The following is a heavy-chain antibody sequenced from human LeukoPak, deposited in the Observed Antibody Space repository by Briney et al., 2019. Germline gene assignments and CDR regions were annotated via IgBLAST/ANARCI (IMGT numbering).Heavy chain of an antibody. J-gene: IGHJ4*02. CDR1: GYTFTSYG. V-gene: IGHV1-69*13. Sequence: GASVKVSCKASGYTFTSYGISWVRQAPGQGLEWTGGIIPIFGTANYAQKFQGRVTITADESTSTAYMELSSLRSEDTAVYYCARVGSSPAGGYWGQGTLVTVSS. D-gene: IGHD6-13*01. CDR2: IIPIFGTA. CDR3: ARVGSSPAGGY.